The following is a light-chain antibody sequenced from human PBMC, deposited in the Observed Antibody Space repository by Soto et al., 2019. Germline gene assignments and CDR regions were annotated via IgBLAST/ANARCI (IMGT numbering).Light chain of an antibody. Sequence: DIQMTQSPSSVSASVGDRVTITCRASLDISYLLAWYQQKAGRAPKLLIYAACTLEGGVPSRFSGSGSGTHFTLTISSLQPEDFATYYCQQANSFPFTFGPGTKVDMK. CDR2: AAC. CDR3: QQANSFPFT. CDR1: LDISYL. J-gene: IGKJ3*01. V-gene: IGKV1-12*01.